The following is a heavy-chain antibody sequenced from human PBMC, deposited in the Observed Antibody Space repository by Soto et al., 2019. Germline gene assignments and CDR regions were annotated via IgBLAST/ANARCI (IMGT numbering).Heavy chain of an antibody. D-gene: IGHD1-26*01. CDR1: GYTFTSYA. CDR2: INAGNGNT. CDR3: ARDLGVGAASDY. V-gene: IGHV1-3*01. Sequence: QVQLVQSGAEVKKPGASVKVSCKASGYTFTSYAMHWVRQAPGQRLEWMGWINAGNGNTKYSPKFQGRVTITRDTPASTAYRELSSLRSEDTAVYYCARDLGVGAASDYWGQGTLVTVSS. J-gene: IGHJ4*02.